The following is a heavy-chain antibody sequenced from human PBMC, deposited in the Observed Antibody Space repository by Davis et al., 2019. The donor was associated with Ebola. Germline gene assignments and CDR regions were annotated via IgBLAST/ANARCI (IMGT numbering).Heavy chain of an antibody. J-gene: IGHJ6*02. CDR2: ISSSSSYI. Sequence: SCKASGYTFTSYYMHWVRQAPGKGLEWVSSISSSSSYIYYADSVKGRFTISRDNAKNSLYLQMNSLRAEDTAVYYCARDGHGIDGITGTEYYYYGMDVWGQGTTVTVSS. CDR1: GYTFTSYY. D-gene: IGHD1-7*01. CDR3: ARDGHGIDGITGTEYYYYGMDV. V-gene: IGHV3-21*01.